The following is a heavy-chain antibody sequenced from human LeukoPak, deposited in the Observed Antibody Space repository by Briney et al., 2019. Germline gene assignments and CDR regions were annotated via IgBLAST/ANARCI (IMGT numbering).Heavy chain of an antibody. Sequence: GGSLRLSCAASGFTFSRYGMHWVRQAPGKGLEWVALIWFDGSNKYYADSVKGRFTISRDNSKNTLYLQMDSLRDEDTAVYYCARDRGDSYGHCFDSWGQGTLVTVSS. CDR3: ARDRGDSYGHCFDS. D-gene: IGHD5-18*01. CDR2: IWFDGSNK. CDR1: GFTFSRYG. V-gene: IGHV3-33*01. J-gene: IGHJ4*02.